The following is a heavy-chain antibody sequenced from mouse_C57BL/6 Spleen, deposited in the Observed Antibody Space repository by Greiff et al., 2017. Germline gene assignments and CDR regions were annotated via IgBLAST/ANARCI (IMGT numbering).Heavy chain of an antibody. CDR3: ALVTPVEDYYAMDY. D-gene: IGHD2-1*01. J-gene: IGHJ4*01. Sequence: VQLQQSVAELVRPGASVKLSCTASGFNIKNTYLHWVKQRPEQGLEWIGRIDPANGHTKYAPKFQGKATVTAATSSSTAYLQLSSLTSEDTAIYYCALVTPVEDYYAMDYWGQGTSVTVSS. CDR2: IDPANGHT. CDR1: GFNIKNTY. V-gene: IGHV14-3*01.